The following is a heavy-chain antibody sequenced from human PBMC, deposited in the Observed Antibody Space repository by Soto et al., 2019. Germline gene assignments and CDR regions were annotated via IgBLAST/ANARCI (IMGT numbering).Heavy chain of an antibody. CDR2: ISYDGSNK. CDR1: GFTFSSYG. D-gene: IGHD3-22*01. V-gene: IGHV3-30*18. Sequence: GGSLRLSCAASGFTFSSYGMHWVRQAPGKGLEWVAVISYDGSNKYYADSVKGRFTISRDNSKNTLYLQMNSLRAEDTAVYYCAKDREGYYDSSGYYYGAFDIWGQGTMVTVSS. J-gene: IGHJ3*02. CDR3: AKDREGYYDSSGYYYGAFDI.